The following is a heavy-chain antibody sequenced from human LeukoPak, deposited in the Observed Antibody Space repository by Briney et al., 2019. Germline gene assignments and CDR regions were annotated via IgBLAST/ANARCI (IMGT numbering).Heavy chain of an antibody. CDR1: GGTFSIYA. V-gene: IGHV1-69*04. J-gene: IGHJ4*02. CDR3: ARDLHSSGWYHLRYFDD. Sequence: ASVTVSCKSSGGTFSIYAISWVRQAPGQGLELMGRIIPILGIANYAQKFQGRVTITADKSTSTAYMELSSLRSEETAVYYCARDLHSSGWYHLRYFDDWGQGTLVTVSS. CDR2: IIPILGIA. D-gene: IGHD6-19*01.